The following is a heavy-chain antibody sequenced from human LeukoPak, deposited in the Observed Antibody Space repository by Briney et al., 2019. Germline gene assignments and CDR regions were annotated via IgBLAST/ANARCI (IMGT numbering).Heavy chain of an antibody. CDR2: IYHSGST. CDR1: GGSISSGGYS. Sequence: TLSLTCTVSGGSISSGGYSWSWIRQPPGKGLEWIGYIYHSGSTYYNPSLKSRVTISVDRSKNQFSLKLSSVTAADTAVYYCAGQSISGSSLSYFDYWGQGTLVNVSS. D-gene: IGHD3-22*01. V-gene: IGHV4-30-2*01. J-gene: IGHJ4*02. CDR3: AGQSISGSSLSYFDY.